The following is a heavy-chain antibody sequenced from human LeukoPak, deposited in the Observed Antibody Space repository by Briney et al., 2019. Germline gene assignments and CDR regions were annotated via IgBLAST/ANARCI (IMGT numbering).Heavy chain of an antibody. D-gene: IGHD2-15*01. CDR3: ARGDKFSGDY. J-gene: IGHJ4*02. CDR1: GFTFSTYW. V-gene: IGHV3-7*04. Sequence: GGSLRLSCAASGFTFSTYWMSWVRQAPGKGLEWVANIHQDGITKYYVPSLKALFTISRHTPENSLYLQMNSLRAEDTAVYYCARGDKFSGDYWGQGTLVTVSS. CDR2: IHQDGITK.